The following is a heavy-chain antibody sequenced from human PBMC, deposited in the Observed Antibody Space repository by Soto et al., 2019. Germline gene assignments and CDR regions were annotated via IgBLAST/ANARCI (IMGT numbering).Heavy chain of an antibody. V-gene: IGHV4-31*03. CDR1: GGSISSGGYY. Sequence: QVQLQESGPGLVKPSQTLSLTCTVSGGSISSGGYYWSWIRQHPGKGLEWIGYIYYSGSTYYNPSPKRRVTISVDTSKSQFSLKLSSVTAADTAVYYCARDRVTMVRGVIHYYYGMDVWGQGTTVTVSS. CDR2: IYYSGST. CDR3: ARDRVTMVRGVIHYYYGMDV. D-gene: IGHD3-10*01. J-gene: IGHJ6*02.